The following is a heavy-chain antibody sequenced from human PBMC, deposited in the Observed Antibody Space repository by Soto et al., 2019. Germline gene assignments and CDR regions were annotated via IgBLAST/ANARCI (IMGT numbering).Heavy chain of an antibody. V-gene: IGHV1-69*13. CDR2: IIPIFGTA. Sequence: SVKVSCKASGGTFSSYAISWVRQAPGQGLEWMGGIIPIFGTANYAQKFQGRVTITADESTSTAYMELSSLRSEDTAVYYCARGPLYYGSGSYYLDYWGQGTLVTVS. CDR1: GGTFSSYA. J-gene: IGHJ4*02. CDR3: ARGPLYYGSGSYYLDY. D-gene: IGHD3-10*01.